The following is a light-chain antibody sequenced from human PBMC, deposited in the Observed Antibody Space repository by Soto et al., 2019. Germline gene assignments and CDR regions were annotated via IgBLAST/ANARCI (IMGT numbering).Light chain of an antibody. V-gene: IGKV3-20*01. J-gene: IGKJ5*01. Sequence: ETVLTQSPGTLSLSPGERATLSCRASQSSSSYLTWYQQRPGQAPRLLICAASRRATGIPDRFSGSGSGTDFTLTISRLEPEDFAVYYCQQYSTSPITFGQGTRLEIK. CDR3: QQYSTSPIT. CDR2: AAS. CDR1: QSSSSY.